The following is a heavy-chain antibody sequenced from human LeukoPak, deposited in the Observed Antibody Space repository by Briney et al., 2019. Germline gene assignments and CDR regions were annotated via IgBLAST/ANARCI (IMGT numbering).Heavy chain of an antibody. J-gene: IGHJ6*03. CDR2: INHSGST. V-gene: IGHV4-34*01. D-gene: IGHD5-18*01. CDR3: ARGKEYSYGYEYYYYYMDV. CDR1: GESFSGYY. Sequence: MSSETLSLTCAVYGESFSGYYWSWIRQPPGKGLEWIGEINHSGSTNYNPSLKSRVTISVDTSKNQFSLKLSSVTAADTAVYYCARGKEYSYGYEYYYYYMDVWGKGTTVTVSS.